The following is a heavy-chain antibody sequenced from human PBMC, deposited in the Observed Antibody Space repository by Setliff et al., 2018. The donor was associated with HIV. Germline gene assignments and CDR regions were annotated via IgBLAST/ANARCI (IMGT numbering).Heavy chain of an antibody. CDR2: ISAYNGNT. V-gene: IGHV1-18*01. J-gene: IGHJ5*02. D-gene: IGHD6-19*01. Sequence: ASVKVSCKASGYTFTSYGISWVRQAPGQGLEWMGWISAYNGNTNYAQKLQGRVTMTTDISTSTAFMELRSLRSDDTAVYYWARVVSGPNWFDPWGQGTLVTVSS. CDR3: ARVVSGPNWFDP. CDR1: GYTFTSYG.